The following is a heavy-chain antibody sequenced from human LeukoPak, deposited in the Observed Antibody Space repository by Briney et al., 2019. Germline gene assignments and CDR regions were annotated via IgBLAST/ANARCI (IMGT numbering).Heavy chain of an antibody. J-gene: IGHJ6*04. CDR2: ISSSGSTM. CDR1: GFTFSSYE. Sequence: GGSLRLSCAASGFTFSSYEMNWVRQAPGKGLEWVSYISSSGSTMYYADSVKGRFTISRDNAKNSLYLQMNSLRAEDTAVYYCARLWFGELLLYGMDVWGKGTTVTVSS. V-gene: IGHV3-48*03. CDR3: ARLWFGELLLYGMDV. D-gene: IGHD3-10*01.